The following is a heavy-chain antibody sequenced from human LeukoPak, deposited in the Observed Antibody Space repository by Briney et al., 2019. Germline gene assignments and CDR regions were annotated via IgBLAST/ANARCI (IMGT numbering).Heavy chain of an antibody. V-gene: IGHV1-2*02. CDR1: GYTFTGYC. CDR2: INPNSGGT. Sequence: GASVKVSCKASGYTFTGYCMHWVRQAPGQGLEWMGWINPNSGGTNFAQKFQGRVTMTRDTSISTAYMELSRLRSDDTAVYYCARTGYCTNGVCYNNLFDYWGQGTLVTVSS. CDR3: ARTGYCTNGVCYNNLFDY. J-gene: IGHJ4*02. D-gene: IGHD2-8*01.